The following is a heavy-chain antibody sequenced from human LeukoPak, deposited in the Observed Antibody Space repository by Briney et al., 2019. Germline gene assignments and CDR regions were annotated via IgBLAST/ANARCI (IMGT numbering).Heavy chain of an antibody. J-gene: IGHJ6*03. D-gene: IGHD2-2*01. CDR3: ARDPSDIVVVPAALCYYYYYMDV. CDR1: GFTFSSYA. CDR2: ISGSGGST. Sequence: GGSLRLSCAASGFTFSSYAMSWVRQAPGKGLEWVSAISGSGGSTYYADSVKGRFTISRDNPKNTLYLQMNSLRAEDTAVYYCARDPSDIVVVPAALCYYYYYMDVWGKGTTVTVSS. V-gene: IGHV3-23*01.